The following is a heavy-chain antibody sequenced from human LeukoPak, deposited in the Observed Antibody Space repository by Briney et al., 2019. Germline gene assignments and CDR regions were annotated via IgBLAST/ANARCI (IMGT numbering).Heavy chain of an antibody. CDR2: INPSGGST. CDR3: ARGRRVRITIFGVAPHSGDFDY. Sequence: GASVKVSCKASGYTFTSYYMHWVRQAPGQGLEWMGIINPSGGSTSYAQKLQGRVTMTRDTSTSTVYMELSSLRSEDTAVYYCARGRRVRITIFGVAPHSGDFDYWGQGTLVTVSS. J-gene: IGHJ4*02. D-gene: IGHD3-3*01. CDR1: GYTFTSYY. V-gene: IGHV1-46*01.